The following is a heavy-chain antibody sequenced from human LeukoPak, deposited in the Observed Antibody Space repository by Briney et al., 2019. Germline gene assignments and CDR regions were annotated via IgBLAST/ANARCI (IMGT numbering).Heavy chain of an antibody. J-gene: IGHJ4*02. V-gene: IGHV3-30-3*01. CDR1: GFTFRNYV. CDR3: AREGYYGSGSPPSLYSDY. D-gene: IGHD3-10*01. Sequence: GGSLRLSCAASGFTFRNYVIHWVRQAPGKGLEWVAVTSSDLNVKLYADSVKGRFTISRDNSRSTLYLQMNSLRPEDTAIYYCAREGYYGSGSPPSLYSDYWGQGTLVTVSS. CDR2: TSSDLNVK.